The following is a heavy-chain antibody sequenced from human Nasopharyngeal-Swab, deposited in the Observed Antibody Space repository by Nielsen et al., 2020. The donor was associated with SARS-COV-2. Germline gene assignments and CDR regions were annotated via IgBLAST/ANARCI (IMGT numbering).Heavy chain of an antibody. CDR2: ISGDGGST. CDR1: VFTFDDYA. V-gene: IGHV3-43*02. J-gene: IGHJ4*02. CDR3: AKAPTMVRGVLDY. D-gene: IGHD3-10*01. Sequence: GESLKISCAASVFTFDDYAMHWVRQAPGKGLEWVSLISGDGGSTYYADSVKGRFTISRDNSKNSLYLQMNSLRAEDTALYYCAKAPTMVRGVLDYWGQGTLVTVSS.